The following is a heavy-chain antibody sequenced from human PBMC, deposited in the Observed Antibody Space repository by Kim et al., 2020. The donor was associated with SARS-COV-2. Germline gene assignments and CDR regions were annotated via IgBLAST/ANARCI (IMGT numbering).Heavy chain of an antibody. CDR2: ISYDGSNK. V-gene: IGHV3-30*04. J-gene: IGHJ4*02. Sequence: GGSLRLSCAASGFTFSSYAMHWVRQAPGKGLEWVAVISYDGSNKYYADSVKGRFTISRDNSKNTLYLQMNSLRAEDTAVYYCAREGSGSYPNAPFDYWGQGTLVTVSS. D-gene: IGHD1-26*01. CDR3: AREGSGSYPNAPFDY. CDR1: GFTFSSYA.